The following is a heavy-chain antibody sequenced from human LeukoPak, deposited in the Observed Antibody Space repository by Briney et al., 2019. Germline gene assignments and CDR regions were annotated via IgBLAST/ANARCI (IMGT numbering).Heavy chain of an antibody. CDR3: ARAPSALYFDWLLRGGGVDY. D-gene: IGHD3-9*01. J-gene: IGHJ4*02. V-gene: IGHV1-2*06. Sequence: GASVKVSCKASGYTFTSYDINWVRQAPGQGLEWMGRINPNSGGTNYAQKFQGRVTMTRDTSISTAYMELSRLRSDDTAVYYCARAPSALYFDWLLRGGGVDYWGQGTLVTVSS. CDR2: INPNSGGT. CDR1: GYTFTSYD.